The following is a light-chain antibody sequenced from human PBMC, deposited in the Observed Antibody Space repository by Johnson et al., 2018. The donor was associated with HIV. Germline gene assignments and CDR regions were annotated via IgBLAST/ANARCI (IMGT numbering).Light chain of an antibody. CDR1: SSNIGNNY. J-gene: IGLJ1*01. CDR3: GTWDNSLSANV. Sequence: VLTQPPSASAAPGQQVTISCSGSSSNIGNNYVSWYQQVPGTAPKLLIYDNNRRPSGIPDRFSGSKSGTSATLGITGLQTGDGADYSCGTWDNSLSANVFGTATKFTVL. V-gene: IGLV1-51*01. CDR2: DNN.